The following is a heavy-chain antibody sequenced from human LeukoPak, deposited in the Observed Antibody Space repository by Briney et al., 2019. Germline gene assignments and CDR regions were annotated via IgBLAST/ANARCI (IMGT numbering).Heavy chain of an antibody. CDR2: IYYSGST. D-gene: IGHD4-17*01. V-gene: IGHV4-59*01. J-gene: IGHJ3*02. Sequence: PSETLSLTCTVSGGSISSYYWSWIRQPPGKGLEWIGYIYYSGSTNYNPSLKSRVTISVDTSKNQFSLKLSSVTAADTAVYYCARTADYGDYGDNAFDIWGQGTMVTVSS. CDR1: GGSISSYY. CDR3: ARTADYGDYGDNAFDI.